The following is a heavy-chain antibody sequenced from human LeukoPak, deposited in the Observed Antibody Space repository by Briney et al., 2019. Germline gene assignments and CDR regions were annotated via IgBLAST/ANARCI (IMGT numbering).Heavy chain of an antibody. D-gene: IGHD3-22*01. CDR3: ARGYYDSSGEFDY. CDR2: IYSGGST. V-gene: IGHV3-66*01. J-gene: IGHJ4*02. Sequence: GGSLRLSCAASGFTFSNYWMSWVRQAPGKGLEWVSVIYSGGSTYYADSVKGRFTISRDNSKNTLYLQMNSLRAEDTAVYYCARGYYDSSGEFDYWGQGTLVTVSS. CDR1: GFTFSNYW.